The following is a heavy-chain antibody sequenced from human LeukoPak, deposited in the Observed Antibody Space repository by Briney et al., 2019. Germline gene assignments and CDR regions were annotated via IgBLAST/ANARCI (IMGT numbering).Heavy chain of an antibody. Sequence: PGGSLRLSCAASGFIFSSYWMSWVRQAPGKGLEWVANIKQDGSEKYYVDSVKGRFTISRDNAKNSLYLQMNSLRPEDTAVYYCARDRLPSHQDDFDYWGQGTLVTVSS. CDR2: IKQDGSEK. CDR3: ARDRLPSHQDDFDY. CDR1: GFIFSSYW. V-gene: IGHV3-7*01. D-gene: IGHD3-3*01. J-gene: IGHJ4*02.